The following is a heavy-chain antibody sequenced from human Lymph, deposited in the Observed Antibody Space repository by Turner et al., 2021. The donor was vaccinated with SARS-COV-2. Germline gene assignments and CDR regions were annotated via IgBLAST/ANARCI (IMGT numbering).Heavy chain of an antibody. CDR3: AKDPGYCSGGSCYSRTYFDF. J-gene: IGHJ4*02. CDR2: ISGDGGGT. V-gene: IGHV3-43*02. CDR1: GFTFDDYA. Sequence: EVQLVESGGGVVQPGGSLRLSCAASGFTFDDYAMHWARQAPGKGLEWVSLISGDGGGTYYADSVKGRFTISRDNSKNSLSLQMNSLRAEDTALYYCAKDPGYCSGGSCYSRTYFDFWGQGTLVTVSA. D-gene: IGHD2-15*01.